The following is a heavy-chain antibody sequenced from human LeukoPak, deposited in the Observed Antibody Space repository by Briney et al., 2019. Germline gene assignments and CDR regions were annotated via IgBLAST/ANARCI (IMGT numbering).Heavy chain of an antibody. CDR2: IRRIPSGGTT. CDR3: TRGIGYTYGWSD. V-gene: IGHV3-49*03. J-gene: IGHJ4*02. D-gene: IGHD5-18*01. CDR1: GFTFTDYA. Sequence: PGRSLRLSCVTSGFTFTDYAISWFRQAPGKGLEGVGFIRRIPSGGTTDYAAAVKGRFTISRDNSKSIAYLQMNSLESEDTAMYYCTRGIGYTYGWSDWGQGTLVTVSS.